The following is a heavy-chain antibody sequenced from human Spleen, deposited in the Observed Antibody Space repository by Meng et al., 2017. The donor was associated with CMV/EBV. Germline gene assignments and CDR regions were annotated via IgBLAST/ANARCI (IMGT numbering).Heavy chain of an antibody. CDR3: ARSHSSSWKHALDQ. CDR2: INPIVSST. J-gene: IGHJ4*02. D-gene: IGHD6-13*01. V-gene: IGHV1-46*01. Sequence: ASVKVSCKTSGYTFTMFYMHWVRQAPGQGLEWMGLINPIVSSTSYAQKFQDRVTLTSETSATTVYMELRSLTSDDTAVYYCARSHSSSWKHALDQWGQGTLVTVSS. CDR1: GYTFTMFY.